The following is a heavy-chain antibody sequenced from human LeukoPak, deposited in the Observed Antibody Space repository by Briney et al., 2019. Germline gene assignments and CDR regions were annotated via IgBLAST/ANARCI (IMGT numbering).Heavy chain of an antibody. CDR2: ISSSSSHI. J-gene: IGHJ4*02. CDR3: ARDKVVAAKASDY. Sequence: PGGSLRLSCAASGFTFSSYSMNWVRQAPGKGLEWVSSISSSSSHIYYADSVKGRFTISRDNAKNSLYLQMNSLRAEDTAVYYCARDKVVAAKASDYWGQGTLVTVSS. CDR1: GFTFSSYS. V-gene: IGHV3-21*01. D-gene: IGHD2-15*01.